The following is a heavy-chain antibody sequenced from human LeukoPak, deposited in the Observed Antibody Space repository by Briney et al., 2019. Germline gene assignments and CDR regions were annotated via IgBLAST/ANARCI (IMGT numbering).Heavy chain of an antibody. CDR3: ARVHPSYYDFWSGSNYYYGMDV. CDR2: INHSGST. Sequence: KPSETLSLTCAVYGGSFSGYYWSWIRQPPGKGLEWIGEINHSGSTNYNPSLKSRVTISVDTSKNQFSLKLSSVTAADTAVYYCARVHPSYYDFWSGSNYYYGMDVWGQGTTVTVSS. D-gene: IGHD3-3*01. V-gene: IGHV4-34*01. CDR1: GGSFSGYY. J-gene: IGHJ6*02.